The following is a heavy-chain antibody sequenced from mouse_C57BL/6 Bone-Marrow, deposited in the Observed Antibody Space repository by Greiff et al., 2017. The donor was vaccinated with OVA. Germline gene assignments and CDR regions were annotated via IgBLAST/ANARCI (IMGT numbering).Heavy chain of an antibody. V-gene: IGHV1-61*01. CDR3: AREGGTKYFDY. CDR1: VYPFTRYW. CDR2: IYPSDSET. D-gene: IGHD2-14*01. Sequence: QVQLQQSGSELVRPGSSVQLSCKASVYPFTRYWMDLVKQRPGQGLEWIGNIYPSDSETHYNQKFKDKATLTVDKSSSTAYMQLSSLTSEDSAVYYCAREGGTKYFDYWGQGTTLTVSS. J-gene: IGHJ2*01.